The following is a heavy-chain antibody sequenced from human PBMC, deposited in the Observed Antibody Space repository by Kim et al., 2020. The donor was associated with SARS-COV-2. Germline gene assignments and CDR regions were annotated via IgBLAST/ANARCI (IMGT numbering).Heavy chain of an antibody. D-gene: IGHD3-10*01. J-gene: IGHJ4*02. CDR2: FDPEDGET. CDR1: GYTLTELS. Sequence: ASVKVSCKVSGYTLTELSMHWVRQAPGKGLEWMGGFDPEDGETIYAQKFQGRVTMTEDTSTDTAYMELSSLRSEDTAVYYCATLMVRGVIIDYYFDYWGQGTLVTVSS. CDR3: ATLMVRGVIIDYYFDY. V-gene: IGHV1-24*01.